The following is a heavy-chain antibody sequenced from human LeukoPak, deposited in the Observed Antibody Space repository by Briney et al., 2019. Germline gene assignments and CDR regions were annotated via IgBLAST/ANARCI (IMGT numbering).Heavy chain of an antibody. CDR3: ARDCSSGWRRDYYYYYGMDV. D-gene: IGHD6-19*01. CDR2: ISYDGSNK. V-gene: IGHV3-30*04. Sequence: GGSLRLSCAASGFTFSSYAMHWVRQAPGKGLEWVAVISYDGSNKDYADSVKGRFTISRDNSKNALYLQMNSLRAEDTAVYYCARDCSSGWRRDYYYYYGMDVWGQGTTVTVSS. J-gene: IGHJ6*02. CDR1: GFTFSSYA.